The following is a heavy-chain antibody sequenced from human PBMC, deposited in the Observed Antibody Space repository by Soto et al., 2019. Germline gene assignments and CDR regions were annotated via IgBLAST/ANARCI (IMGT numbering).Heavy chain of an antibody. CDR3: ASGDSRGTWSQSFDY. V-gene: IGHV4-39*01. CDR2: IYYTGTT. J-gene: IGHJ4*02. Sequence: QLQLQESGPGLVKPSETLSLNCTVSGDTISSGSFYWGWIRQPPGKGLEWIGSIYYTGTTYYNPSLKSPVTISIDTSKTQFSLKVISVTAADTAVYYCASGDSRGTWSQSFDYWGQGALVTVSS. D-gene: IGHD6-25*01. CDR1: GDTISSGSFY.